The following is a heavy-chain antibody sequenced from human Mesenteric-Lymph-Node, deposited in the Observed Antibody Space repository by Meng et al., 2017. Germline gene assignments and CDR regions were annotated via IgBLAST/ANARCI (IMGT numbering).Heavy chain of an antibody. Sequence: GGSLRLSCAASGFTFSSYWMSWVRQAPGKGLEWVANIKQDGSEKYYVDSVKGRFTISRDNSKNTLFLQMNSLRAEDTAVYYCARGFLSVSGAFDYWGQGTLVTVSS. CDR1: GFTFSSYW. D-gene: IGHD6-19*01. CDR2: IKQDGSEK. J-gene: IGHJ4*02. V-gene: IGHV3-7*01. CDR3: ARGFLSVSGAFDY.